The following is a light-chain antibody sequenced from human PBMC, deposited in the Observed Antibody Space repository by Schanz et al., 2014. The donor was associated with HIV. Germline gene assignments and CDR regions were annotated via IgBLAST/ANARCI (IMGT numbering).Light chain of an antibody. J-gene: IGLJ2*01. V-gene: IGLV2-14*03. CDR3: SSYTTGSTVV. CDR2: DVT. CDR1: SSDVGGYNY. Sequence: QSALTQPASVSGSPGQSITISCTGTSSDVGGYNYVSWYQQHPGKPPKLLIYDVTDRPSGISNRFSGSKSGYTASLTISGLQAEDEAEYFCSSYTTGSTVVFGGGTKLTVL.